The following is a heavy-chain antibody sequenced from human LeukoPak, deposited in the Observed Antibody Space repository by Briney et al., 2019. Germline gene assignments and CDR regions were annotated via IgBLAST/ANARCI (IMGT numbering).Heavy chain of an antibody. V-gene: IGHV4-59*11. Sequence: SETLSLTCTVSGGSIGSHSWSWIRQPPGKGLEWIGYIHYSGSTNYNPSLESRVTISGDTSKNQLSLKLSSVTAADTAVYYCASHAYWSQGTLVTVSS. J-gene: IGHJ4*02. CDR2: IHYSGST. CDR3: ASHAY. CDR1: GGSIGSHS.